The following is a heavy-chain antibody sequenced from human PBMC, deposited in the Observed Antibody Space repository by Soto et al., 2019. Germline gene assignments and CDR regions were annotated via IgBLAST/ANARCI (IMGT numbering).Heavy chain of an antibody. CDR2: IYYSGST. V-gene: IGHV4-31*03. CDR1: GGSISSGGYY. Sequence: QVQLQESGPGLVKPSQTLSLTCTVSGGSISSGGYYWSWIRQHPGKGLEWIGYIYYSGSTYYNPSLKSRVTISVDTSKNQFSLQLSSVTAADTAVYYCARDNMVRGVIITSIGAFDIWGQGTMVTVSS. D-gene: IGHD3-10*01. CDR3: ARDNMVRGVIITSIGAFDI. J-gene: IGHJ3*02.